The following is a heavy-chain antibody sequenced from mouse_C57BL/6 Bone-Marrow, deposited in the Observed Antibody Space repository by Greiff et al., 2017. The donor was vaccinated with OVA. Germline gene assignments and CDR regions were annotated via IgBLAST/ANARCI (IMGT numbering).Heavy chain of an antibody. CDR3: ARHADYDTFAY. V-gene: IGHV5-12*01. J-gene: IGHJ3*01. D-gene: IGHD2-4*01. CDR2: ISNGGGST. Sequence: DVMLVESGGGLVQPGGSLKLSCAASGFTFSDYYMYWVRQTPEKRLEWVAYISNGGGSTYYPDTVKGRFTISRDNAKNTLYLQMSRLKSEDTAMYYCARHADYDTFAYWGQGTLVTVSA. CDR1: GFTFSDYY.